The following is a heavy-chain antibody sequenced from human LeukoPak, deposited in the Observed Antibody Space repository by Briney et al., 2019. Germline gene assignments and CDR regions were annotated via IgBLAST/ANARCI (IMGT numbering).Heavy chain of an antibody. CDR3: ARESSTSSTAFDI. V-gene: IGHV4-34*01. Sequence: SETLSLTCAVYGGSFSGYYWSWIRQPPGKGLEWIGEINHSGSTNYNPPLKSRVTISIDMSKNQFSLKLSSVTAADTAVDFCARESSTSSTAFDIWGQGTMVTVSS. J-gene: IGHJ3*02. CDR2: INHSGST. CDR1: GGSFSGYY. D-gene: IGHD6-6*01.